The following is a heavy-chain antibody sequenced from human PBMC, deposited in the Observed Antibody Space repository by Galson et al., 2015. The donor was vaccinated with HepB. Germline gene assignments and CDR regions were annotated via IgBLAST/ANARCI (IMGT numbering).Heavy chain of an antibody. D-gene: IGHD1-1*01. V-gene: IGHV3-30*18. CDR3: AKPFSRYTTRGEGNYFDS. CDR1: GFAFYNYG. Sequence: SLRLSCAASGFAFYNYGMHWVRQAPGKGLEWVAVISYDGSIKFYADSVKGRFTISRDSSMNTLYLQMNGLRVEDTALYFCAKPFSRYTTRGEGNYFDSWGQGVLATVSS. J-gene: IGHJ4*02. CDR2: ISYDGSIK.